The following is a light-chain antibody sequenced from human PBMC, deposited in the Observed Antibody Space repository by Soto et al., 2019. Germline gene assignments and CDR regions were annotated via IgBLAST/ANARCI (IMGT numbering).Light chain of an antibody. CDR3: QQYNNWPEWT. V-gene: IGKV3-15*01. Sequence: MAVTQYRATMSAPCGQRATLSRRASQSISSNLAWYQQKPGQAPRLLIYGASTRATGIPARFSGSGSGTEFTLTISSLQSEDFAVYYCQQYNNWPEWTFGQGTKVDIK. CDR1: QSISSN. J-gene: IGKJ1*01. CDR2: GAS.